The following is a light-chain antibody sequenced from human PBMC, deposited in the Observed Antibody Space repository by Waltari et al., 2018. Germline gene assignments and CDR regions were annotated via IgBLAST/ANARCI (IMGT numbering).Light chain of an antibody. V-gene: IGKV3-20*01. CDR3: QKYGTRPAT. CDR2: DAS. CDR1: QSVGRT. J-gene: IGKJ1*01. Sequence: EIVLTQSPASLSLSPGDRATLSCRASQSVGRTLAWYQQRPGQAPRLLIYDASSRATGIPDSFSGSWSGTNFSLTISRLEPEDFAVYYCQKYGTRPATFGQGTKVEVK.